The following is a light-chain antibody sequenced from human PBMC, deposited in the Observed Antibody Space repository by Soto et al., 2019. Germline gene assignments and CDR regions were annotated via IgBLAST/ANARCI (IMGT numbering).Light chain of an antibody. J-gene: IGKJ1*01. CDR3: QQRSNWPPRT. Sequence: EIVLTQSPATLSLSPGERATLSCRASQSVSSYLAWYQQKPGQAPRLLIYDASNRATGIPARSSGSGSGTDFTLTISSLEPEDFAVYYCQQRSNWPPRTFGQGTKVEIK. CDR1: QSVSSY. V-gene: IGKV3-11*01. CDR2: DAS.